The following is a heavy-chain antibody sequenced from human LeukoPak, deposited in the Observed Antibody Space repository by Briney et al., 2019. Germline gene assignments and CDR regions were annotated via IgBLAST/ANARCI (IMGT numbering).Heavy chain of an antibody. CDR3: TRDFYSSSWD. J-gene: IGHJ1*01. D-gene: IGHD6-13*01. CDR2: ISSSGTI. Sequence: GGSLRLSCAASGFTFSDYFMSWIRQAPGKGLEWVSHISSSGTIYYADSVKGRFTISRDNAKKMLFLQMTSLRAEDTAVYYCTRDFYSSSWDWGQGTLVTVSS. CDR1: GFTFSDYF. V-gene: IGHV3-69-1*01.